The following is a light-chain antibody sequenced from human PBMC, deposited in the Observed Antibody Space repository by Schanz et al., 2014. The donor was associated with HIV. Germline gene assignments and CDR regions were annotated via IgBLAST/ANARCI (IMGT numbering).Light chain of an antibody. CDR1: SIDVGGYDY. Sequence: QSALTQPASLSGSPGQSITISCTGTSIDVGGYDYVSWYQQHPGKAPKLMIYDVSNRPSGVSNRFSGSKSGNAASLTIFGLQPEDEAHYYCSSYTSSNTVVFGGGTKVTVL. V-gene: IGLV2-14*03. J-gene: IGLJ3*02. CDR2: DVS. CDR3: SSYTSSNTVV.